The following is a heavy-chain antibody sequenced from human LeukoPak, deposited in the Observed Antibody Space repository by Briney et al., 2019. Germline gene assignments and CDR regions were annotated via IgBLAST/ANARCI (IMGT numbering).Heavy chain of an antibody. CDR1: GFTFSSYS. Sequence: GGSLRLSCAASGFTFSSYSMNWVRQAPGKGLEWVSSISSSSSYIYYADSVKGRFTISRDNAKNSLYLQMNSLRAEDTAVYYCAGDVRGSHGDYPRDYWGQGTLVTVSS. CDR3: AGDVRGSHGDYPRDY. CDR2: ISSSSSYI. D-gene: IGHD4-17*01. V-gene: IGHV3-21*01. J-gene: IGHJ4*02.